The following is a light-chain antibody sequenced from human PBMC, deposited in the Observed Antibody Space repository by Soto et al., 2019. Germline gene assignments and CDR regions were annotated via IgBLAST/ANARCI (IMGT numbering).Light chain of an antibody. CDR3: QQSYSTPRT. Sequence: DIQMTQSPSSLSASVGDRVTITCRASQSISNYLNWYQQKPGSAPKLLIYVASRLESGVPSRFSGSGSGTDFTLTISSLQPEDFAIYYCQQSYSTPRTFGGGTKVDIK. V-gene: IGKV1-39*01. J-gene: IGKJ4*01. CDR1: QSISNY. CDR2: VAS.